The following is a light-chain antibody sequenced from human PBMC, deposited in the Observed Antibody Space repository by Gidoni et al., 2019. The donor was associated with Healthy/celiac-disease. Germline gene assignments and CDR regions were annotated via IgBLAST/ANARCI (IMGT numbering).Light chain of an antibody. Sequence: EIVLPQSPPTLSLSPGESANLSCRASQRVSSYLAWYQQKPGQAPRLLIYDASNSATGIPARFSGSGSGTDFTLTISSLVPEDFSVYYCQQRSNWPMCSFGQGTKLEIK. V-gene: IGKV3-11*01. CDR1: QRVSSY. CDR2: DAS. CDR3: QQRSNWPMCS. J-gene: IGKJ2*04.